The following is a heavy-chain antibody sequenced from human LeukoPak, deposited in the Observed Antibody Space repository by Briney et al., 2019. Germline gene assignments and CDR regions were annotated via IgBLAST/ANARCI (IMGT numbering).Heavy chain of an antibody. J-gene: IGHJ4*02. V-gene: IGHV4-39*01. Sequence: SETLSLTCAVYGGSLSGYYWGWTRQPPGKGLEWIGSIYYSGTTYSNPSLNSRVTISRDTSKNQFSLQLHSVTAADTAVYYCVRHDGRGGATMGAWDCWGQGSLVTVSS. CDR2: IYYSGTT. D-gene: IGHD4/OR15-4a*01. CDR1: GGSLSGYY. CDR3: VRHDGRGGATMGAWDC.